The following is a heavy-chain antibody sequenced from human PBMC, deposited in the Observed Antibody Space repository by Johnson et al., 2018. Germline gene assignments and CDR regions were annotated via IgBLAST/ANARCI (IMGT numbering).Heavy chain of an antibody. D-gene: IGHD1-26*01. CDR2: ISSSGGNT. Sequence: VQLVQSGGGLVQPGGSLRLSCAASGFTFSSYAMSWVRQAPGKRPEWVSAISSSGGNTYYADSVKGRFTISRDNSKNTLYLQMNSLGAEDMAVYYCPKGVGGSNVAHDAFDVWGQGTMVTVSS. V-gene: IGHV3-23*04. CDR1: GFTFSSYA. CDR3: PKGVGGSNVAHDAFDV. J-gene: IGHJ3*01.